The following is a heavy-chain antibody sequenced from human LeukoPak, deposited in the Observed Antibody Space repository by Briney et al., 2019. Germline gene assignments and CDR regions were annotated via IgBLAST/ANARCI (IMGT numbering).Heavy chain of an antibody. J-gene: IGHJ4*02. Sequence: SETLSLTCAVYGGSFSGYYWSWIRKPPGKGLEWIGEINHSGSTNYNPSLKSRVTISVDTSKNQFSLKLSSVTAADTAVYYCARVAGSGYCEYWGQGTLVTVSS. CDR1: GGSFSGYY. CDR3: ARVAGSGYCEY. D-gene: IGHD6-19*01. V-gene: IGHV4-34*01. CDR2: INHSGST.